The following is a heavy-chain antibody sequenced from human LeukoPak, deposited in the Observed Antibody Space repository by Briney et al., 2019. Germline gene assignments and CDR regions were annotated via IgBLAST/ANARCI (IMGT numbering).Heavy chain of an antibody. CDR2: FSYRGSA. Sequence: PSETLSLTCTVSGGSIGSSSYFWGWIRQPSGKGLEWIGSFSYRGSAYYNPSLESRVTISVDTSKNQFSLRLTSVTAADTAVYYCARRKSDSAWGFDYWGQGILVTVSS. CDR1: GGSIGSSSYF. J-gene: IGHJ4*02. V-gene: IGHV4-39*07. D-gene: IGHD6-19*01. CDR3: ARRKSDSAWGFDY.